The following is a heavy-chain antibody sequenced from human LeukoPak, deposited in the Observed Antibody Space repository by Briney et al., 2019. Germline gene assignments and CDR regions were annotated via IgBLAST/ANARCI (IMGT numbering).Heavy chain of an antibody. Sequence: ASVKVSCKASGYTLTSNYIHWVRQAPGQGLEWMGLINPSGGSTTYAQKFQGRVTMIRDTSTSTVYMELTSLRSEDTAVYYCAKGRSDFFAYYYYLDVWGKGTTVTVSS. V-gene: IGHV1-46*03. CDR1: GYTLTSNY. CDR2: INPSGGST. D-gene: IGHD2-21*02. CDR3: AKGRSDFFAYYYYLDV. J-gene: IGHJ6*03.